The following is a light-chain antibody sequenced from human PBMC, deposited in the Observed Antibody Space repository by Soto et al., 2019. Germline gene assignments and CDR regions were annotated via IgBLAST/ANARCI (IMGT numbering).Light chain of an antibody. J-gene: IGLJ7*01. Sequence: QSVLTQPPSLSGNPGQRVTISCSGSNFNVKNNYVYWYQQFAGTAPKLLIYSNNRRPSGVPDRFSGSKSGSSASLAISGLRPEDEADYYCASWDDSLSDTVFGGGTQLTVL. CDR3: ASWDDSLSDTV. CDR2: SNN. V-gene: IGLV1-47*01. CDR1: NFNVKNNY.